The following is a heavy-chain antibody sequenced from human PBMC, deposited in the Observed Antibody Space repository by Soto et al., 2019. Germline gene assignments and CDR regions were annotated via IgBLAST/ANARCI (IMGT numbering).Heavy chain of an antibody. J-gene: IGHJ6*03. CDR1: GDSVSSNSAA. D-gene: IGHD1-7*01. CDR2: TYYRSRRYN. Sequence: PSQTLSLTCAISGDSVSSNSAAWNWIRQSPSGGLEWLGRTYYRSRRYNDYAVSVKSRITVNPDTSKNQFSLHLNSVTPEDTAVYYCAGTTSLQWYYMDVWDKGTTVTVSS. CDR3: AGTTSLQWYYMDV. V-gene: IGHV6-1*01.